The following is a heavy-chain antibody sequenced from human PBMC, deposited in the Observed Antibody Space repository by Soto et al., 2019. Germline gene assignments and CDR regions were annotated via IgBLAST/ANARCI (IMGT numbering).Heavy chain of an antibody. Sequence: PSETQSLTYTVSGDSIGTTHSYWAWIRQSPGKGLEWIGNIHYSGSTYYMPSLRSRVTLSVDTSKNQFSLRLTSVTAEDTAVYYCARHEGNGNVWPLDYWGQGILVTVSS. J-gene: IGHJ4*02. CDR2: IHYSGST. CDR1: GDSIGTTHSY. V-gene: IGHV4-39*01. CDR3: ARHEGNGNVWPLDY. D-gene: IGHD2-8*01.